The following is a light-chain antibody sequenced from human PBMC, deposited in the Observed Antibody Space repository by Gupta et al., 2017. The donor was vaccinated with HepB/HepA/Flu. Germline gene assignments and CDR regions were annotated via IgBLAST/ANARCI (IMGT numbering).Light chain of an antibody. CDR3: QQGNSYPIT. CDR1: QDINSY. Sequence: DIQSTQSPSFLSASVGDRVTITCRASQDINSYLIWYQQKPGKAPNLLIYTASTLQGGVPSRFSGSGSGTEFTLTISSLQPEDFATYYCQQGNSYPITFGQGTRLDIK. J-gene: IGKJ5*01. V-gene: IGKV1-9*01. CDR2: TAS.